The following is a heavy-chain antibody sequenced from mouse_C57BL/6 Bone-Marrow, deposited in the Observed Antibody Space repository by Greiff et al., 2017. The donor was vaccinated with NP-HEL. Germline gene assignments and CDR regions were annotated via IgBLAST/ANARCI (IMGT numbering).Heavy chain of an antibody. CDR3: ARWGSSGYGFAY. J-gene: IGHJ3*01. CDR1: GYTFTSYW. CDR2: IDPSDSYT. Sequence: QVQLQQPGAELVRPGTSVKLSCKASGYTFTSYWLHWVKQRPGQGLEWIGVIDPSDSYTNYNQKFKGKATLTVDTSSSTAYMQLSSLTSEDSAVYYCARWGSSGYGFAYWGQGTLVTVSA. V-gene: IGHV1-59*01. D-gene: IGHD3-2*02.